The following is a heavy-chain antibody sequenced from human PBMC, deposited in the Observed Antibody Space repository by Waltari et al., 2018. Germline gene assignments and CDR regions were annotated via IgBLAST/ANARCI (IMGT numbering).Heavy chain of an antibody. CDR3: ARDHAGDILTASYYFDY. D-gene: IGHD3-9*01. J-gene: IGHJ4*02. V-gene: IGHV3-48*01. CDR2: ISRSGSTI. Sequence: EVQLVESGGGLVQPGGSLRLSCAASGFTFSSYSMDWVRQAPGKGLEWLSYISRSGSTIYDADSLKGRFTISRDNAKNALYLQMNSLRAEDTAVYYCARDHAGDILTASYYFDYWGQGTLVTVSS. CDR1: GFTFSSYS.